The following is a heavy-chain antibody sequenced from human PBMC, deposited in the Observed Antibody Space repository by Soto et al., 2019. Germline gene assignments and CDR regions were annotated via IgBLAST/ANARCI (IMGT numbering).Heavy chain of an antibody. Sequence: QLQLQESGPGLVKPSETLSLTCTVSGGSISSSSYYWGWIRQPPGKGLEWIGSIYYSGSTYYNPSLKRRVTISVDTSKNQFSLKLSSVTAADTAVYYCARTSPQLRIAVAGTEYFQHWGQGTLVTVSS. CDR2: IYYSGST. CDR3: ARTSPQLRIAVAGTEYFQH. D-gene: IGHD6-19*01. J-gene: IGHJ1*01. V-gene: IGHV4-39*01. CDR1: GGSISSSSYY.